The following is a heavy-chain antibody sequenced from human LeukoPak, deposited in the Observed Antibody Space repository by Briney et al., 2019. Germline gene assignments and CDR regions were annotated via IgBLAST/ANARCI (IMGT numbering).Heavy chain of an antibody. J-gene: IGHJ4*02. CDR1: GGSISSGGYY. CDR2: IYHSGST. D-gene: IGHD6-13*01. V-gene: IGHV4-30-2*01. CDR3: AREVAAAAVPYYFDY. Sequence: SETLSLTCTVSGGSISSGGYYWSWIRQPPGKGLEWIGYIYHSGSTYYNPSLKSRVTISVDRSKNQFSLKLSSVTAADTAVYYCAREVAAAAVPYYFDYWGQGTLVTVSS.